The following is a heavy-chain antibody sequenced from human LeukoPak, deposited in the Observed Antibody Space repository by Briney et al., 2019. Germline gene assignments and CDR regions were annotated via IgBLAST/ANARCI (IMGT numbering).Heavy chain of an antibody. D-gene: IGHD3-10*01. J-gene: IGHJ4*02. V-gene: IGHV1-2*02. CDR2: INPNSGGT. CDR1: GYTFTGYY. Sequence: ASVKVSCKASGYTFTGYYMHWVRQAPGQGLEWMGWINPNSGGTNYAQKFQGRVTMTRDTSISTAYMELSRLRSDDTAVYYCARAAYYYGSGSYYYFDYWGQGTLVTVSS. CDR3: ARAAYYYGSGSYYYFDY.